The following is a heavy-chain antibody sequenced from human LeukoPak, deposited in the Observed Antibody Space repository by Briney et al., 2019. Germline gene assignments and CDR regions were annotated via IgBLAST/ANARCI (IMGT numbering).Heavy chain of an antibody. CDR3: ARGDYDSSGLVSYFDY. CDR2: INPNSGGT. D-gene: IGHD3-22*01. J-gene: IGHJ4*02. Sequence: SVKVSYKASGYTFTGYYMHWVRQAPGQGLEWMRRINPNSGGTNYAQKFQGRVTMTRDTSISTAYMALSRLRSDDTAVYYCARGDYDSSGLVSYFDYWGQGTLVTVSS. V-gene: IGHV1-2*06. CDR1: GYTFTGYY.